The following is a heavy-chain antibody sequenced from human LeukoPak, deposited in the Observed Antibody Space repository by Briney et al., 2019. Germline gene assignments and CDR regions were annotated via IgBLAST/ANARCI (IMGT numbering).Heavy chain of an antibody. J-gene: IGHJ4*02. CDR3: ARHVNYNRCDY. CDR1: GFTFSNSW. CDR2: INLDGSEE. D-gene: IGHD5-24*01. V-gene: IGHV3-7*01. Sequence: PGGSLRLSCATSGFTFSNSWMAWVRQAPGKGLEWVANINLDGSEEYYSDSMNGRFSISRDNAKNSVYLQMNSLGAEDTAVYYCARHVNYNRCDYWGQGTLVTVSS.